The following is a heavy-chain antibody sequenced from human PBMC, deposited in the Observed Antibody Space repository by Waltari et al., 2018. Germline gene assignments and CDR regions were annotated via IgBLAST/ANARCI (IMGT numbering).Heavy chain of an antibody. V-gene: IGHV4-4*02. CDR3: ARDRGRGLYLDS. Sequence: QVQLQESGPGLVKTSGTLSVTCAVSGDSISGSYWWSWVRRPPGTGLEWIGQIHGSGSSNYNPSLESRVTVSIDTANTHFSLKVTSATAADTAVYYCARDRGRGLYLDSWGQGTLVTVSP. CDR2: IHGSGSS. D-gene: IGHD2-15*01. CDR1: GDSISGSYW. J-gene: IGHJ4*02.